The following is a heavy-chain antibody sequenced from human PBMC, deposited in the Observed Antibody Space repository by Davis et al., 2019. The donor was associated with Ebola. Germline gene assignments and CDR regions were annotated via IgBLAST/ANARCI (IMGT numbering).Heavy chain of an antibody. D-gene: IGHD6-19*01. CDR3: AGHTSGWYWFQH. J-gene: IGHJ1*01. CDR2: INSDGRTT. V-gene: IGHV3-74*01. CDR1: EFTFSSYW. Sequence: HTGGSLRLSCAASEFTFSSYWMHWVRQAPGKGLVWVSRINSDGRTTAYADSVKGRFTISRDNAKNTLYLQMNTLRAEDTAVYYCAGHTSGWYWFQHWGQGTLLTVSS.